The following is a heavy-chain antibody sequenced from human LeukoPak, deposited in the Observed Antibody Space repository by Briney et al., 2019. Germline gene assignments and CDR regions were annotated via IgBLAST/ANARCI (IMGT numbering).Heavy chain of an antibody. V-gene: IGHV3-23*01. D-gene: IGHD5-12*01. CDR2: ISSSGDET. J-gene: IGHJ4*02. CDR1: GFTFSDYY. CDR3: ARSPSGYDYFFLDY. Sequence: GGSLRLSCAASGFTFSDYYMSWVRQAPGKGLEWVSGISSSGDETHYADSVRGRFTISRDNSQDTLYLEVKSLRAEDTAVYYCARSPSGYDYFFLDYWGQGTLVTVSS.